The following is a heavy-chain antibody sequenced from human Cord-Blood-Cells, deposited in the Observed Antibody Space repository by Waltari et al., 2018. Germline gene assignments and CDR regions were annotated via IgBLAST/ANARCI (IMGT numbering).Heavy chain of an antibody. V-gene: IGHV1-69*01. CDR2: IIPILVTA. CDR1: GSTFSSYA. J-gene: IGHJ4*02. D-gene: IGHD2-21*01. CDR3: ARDTYCGGDCYFDY. Sequence: QVQLVQSGAEVKKPGSSVKVSCKASGSTFSSYAISCVRQAPGQGLEWMGGIIPILVTANDAQKVQCRVTITADESTSTGYMELSSLRSEDTAVYYCARDTYCGGDCYFDYGGQGTLVTVSS.